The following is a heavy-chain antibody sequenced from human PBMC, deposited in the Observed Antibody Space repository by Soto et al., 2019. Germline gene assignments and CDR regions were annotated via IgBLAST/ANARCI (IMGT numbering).Heavy chain of an antibody. CDR2: INPNSGGT. D-gene: IGHD6-13*01. CDR1: GYTFTGYY. Sequence: ASVKVSCKASGYTFTGYYMHWVRQAPGQGLEWMGWINPNSGGTNYAQKFQGWVTMTRDTSISTAYMELSRLRSEDTAVYYCARSEGDIAAAGTPPGDWGQGTLVTVSS. V-gene: IGHV1-2*04. J-gene: IGHJ4*02. CDR3: ARSEGDIAAAGTPPGD.